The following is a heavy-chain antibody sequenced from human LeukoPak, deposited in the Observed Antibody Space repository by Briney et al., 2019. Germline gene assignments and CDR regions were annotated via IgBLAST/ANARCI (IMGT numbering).Heavy chain of an antibody. Sequence: PSETVSLTCTVSGGSISSSSYYWGWIRQPPGKGLEWIGSIYYSGSTYYNPSLKSRVTISVDTSKNQFSLKLSSVTAADTAVYYCARRGNQLLSMSDYWGQGTLVTVSS. CDR1: GGSISSSSYY. J-gene: IGHJ4*02. CDR2: IYYSGST. V-gene: IGHV4-39*01. CDR3: ARRGNQLLSMSDY. D-gene: IGHD2-2*01.